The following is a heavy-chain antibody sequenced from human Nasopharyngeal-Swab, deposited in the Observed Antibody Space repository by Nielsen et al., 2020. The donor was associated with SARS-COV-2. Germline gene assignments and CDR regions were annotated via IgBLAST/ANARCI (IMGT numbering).Heavy chain of an antibody. CDR2: LYWDDDK. D-gene: IGHD3-3*01. Sequence: SGPPLVNPTQTLTLTCTFSGFSLSPIGVGVGWIRQPPVKALELLALLYWDDDKRYSPSLKSRLTITKDTSKNQVVLTMTNMDPVDTATYYCAHSHSDLWSGRFDYWGQGTLVTVSS. CDR3: AHSHSDLWSGRFDY. J-gene: IGHJ4*01. CDR1: GFSLSPIGVG. V-gene: IGHV2-5*02.